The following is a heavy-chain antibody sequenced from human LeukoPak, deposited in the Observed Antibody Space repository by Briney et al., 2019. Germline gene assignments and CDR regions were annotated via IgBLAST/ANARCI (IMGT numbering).Heavy chain of an antibody. CDR2: ISGSGDST. V-gene: IGHV3-23*01. D-gene: IGHD1-26*01. CDR3: AKDQCSGSYYWFDP. CDR1: GFTFSSYA. J-gene: IGHJ5*02. Sequence: GGSLRLSCAASGFTFSSYAMTWVRQAPGKGLEWVSSISGSGDSTYYADPVKGRFTISRDNSKNTLYLQMNSLRAEDTAVYYCAKDQCSGSYYWFDPWGQGTLVTVSS.